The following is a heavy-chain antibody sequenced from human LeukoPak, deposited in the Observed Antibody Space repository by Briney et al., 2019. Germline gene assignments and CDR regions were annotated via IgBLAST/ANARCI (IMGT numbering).Heavy chain of an antibody. Sequence: ASVKVSCKASGYTFTNYAMNWVRQAPRQGLEWMGWIHPSTGNPTYAQGFTGRFVFSLDTSVSTTYLQISSLKAEDTAVYYCARAYQRLGDLSLPDYWGQGTLVTVSS. D-gene: IGHD3-16*02. CDR3: ARAYQRLGDLSLPDY. V-gene: IGHV7-4-1*02. CDR1: GYTFTNYA. J-gene: IGHJ4*02. CDR2: IHPSTGNP.